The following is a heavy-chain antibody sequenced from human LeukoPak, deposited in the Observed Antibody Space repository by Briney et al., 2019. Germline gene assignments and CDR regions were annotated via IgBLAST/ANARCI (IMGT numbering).Heavy chain of an antibody. J-gene: IGHJ4*02. Sequence: GGSLRLSCAASEFTFSTYGMHWVRQAPGKGLEWVAVISYDGSYKFYADSVKGRFAISRDNSKSTLYLQMNSLRAEDTAVYYCAKDRYSGLNTIDYWGQGTLVTVSS. V-gene: IGHV3-30*18. CDR1: EFTFSTYG. CDR2: ISYDGSYK. D-gene: IGHD6-13*01. CDR3: AKDRYSGLNTIDY.